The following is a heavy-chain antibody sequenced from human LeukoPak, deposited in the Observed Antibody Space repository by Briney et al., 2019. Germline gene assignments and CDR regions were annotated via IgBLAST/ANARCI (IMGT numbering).Heavy chain of an antibody. CDR3: ARSRTLWGTFDI. J-gene: IGHJ3*02. CDR2: IGTAGDP. V-gene: IGHV3-13*05. D-gene: IGHD2-21*01. Sequence: GGSRRLSCAASGFTFSSHDMHWVRQTTGKGLEWVSGIGTAGDPYYLDSVKGRFTISRENAKNSLYLQMNSLRAGDTAVYYCARSRTLWGTFDIWGQGTMVTASS. CDR1: GFTFSSHD.